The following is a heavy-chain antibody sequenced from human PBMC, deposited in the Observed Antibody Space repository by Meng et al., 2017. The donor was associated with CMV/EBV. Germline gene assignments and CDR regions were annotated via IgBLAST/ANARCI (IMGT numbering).Heavy chain of an antibody. CDR1: GGAFSGYY. J-gene: IGHJ5*02. Sequence: QVPPQEWGAGLLQPSATLYLSRAVYGGAFSGYYWSWIRQPPGKGLEWIGEINHSGSTNSNPSLKSRVTISVDTSKNQFSLKLSSVTAADTAVYYCAREGDLEWLLKGSHTWFDPWGQGTLVTVSS. CDR3: AREGDLEWLLKGSHTWFDP. D-gene: IGHD3-3*01. CDR2: INHSGST. V-gene: IGHV4-34*01.